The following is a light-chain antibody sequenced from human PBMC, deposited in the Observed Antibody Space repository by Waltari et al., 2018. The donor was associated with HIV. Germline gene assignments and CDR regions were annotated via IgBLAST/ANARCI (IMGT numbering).Light chain of an antibody. CDR2: SNN. Sequence: QPVLTQPHSASATTGQRVTLSFSGCSSNSGRNSVTWYQQLPGTAPKVFIHSNNQRPSGVPDRFSGSRSGTSASLAISGLQSEDEADYYCSAWDDSLKGHVFGGGTKLTVL. CDR3: SAWDDSLKGHV. V-gene: IGLV1-44*01. CDR1: SSNSGRNS. J-gene: IGLJ3*02.